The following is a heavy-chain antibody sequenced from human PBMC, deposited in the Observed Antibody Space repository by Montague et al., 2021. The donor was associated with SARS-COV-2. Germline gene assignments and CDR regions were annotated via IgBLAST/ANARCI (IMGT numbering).Heavy chain of an antibody. CDR1: GFSFSTYT. V-gene: IGHV3-21*01. Sequence: SLRLSWAASGFSFSTYTLNWVRQAPGKGLEWVSSISGGSSFIYYADSVKGRFTISRDSAKNSLYLLMNSLRAEDTALYYCARDSPQHMVPGLLDNWGQGTLVTVSS. CDR3: ARDSPQHMVPGLLDN. D-gene: IGHD3-10*01. J-gene: IGHJ4*02. CDR2: ISGGSSFI.